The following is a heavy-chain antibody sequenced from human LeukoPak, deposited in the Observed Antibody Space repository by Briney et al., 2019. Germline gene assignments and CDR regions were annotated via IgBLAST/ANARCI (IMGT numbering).Heavy chain of an antibody. V-gene: IGHV1-2*02. CDR2: INPNSGGT. CDR1: GYTFTGQY. D-gene: IGHD3-22*01. J-gene: IGHJ3*02. Sequence: ASVKVSCKASGYTFTGQYMHWVRQAPGQGLEWTGWINPNSGGTNNAQKFQGRVTMTRDTSISTAYMELTSLRSDDTAVYYCARGGYYDSTNFGNDAFDIWGQGTMVTVSS. CDR3: ARGGYYDSTNFGNDAFDI.